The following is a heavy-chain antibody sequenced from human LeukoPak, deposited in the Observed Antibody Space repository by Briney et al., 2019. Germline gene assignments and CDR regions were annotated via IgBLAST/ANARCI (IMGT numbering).Heavy chain of an antibody. V-gene: IGHV1-69*04. CDR3: ARASAGIEMATIEIGPFDY. CDR1: GGTFSSYS. Sequence: ASVKLSCKASGGTFSSYSISWVRQAPGQGLEWMGRIIPSLGIANYAQQFQGRVTITADKSTSTAYMELSSLRSEDTAVYYCARASAGIEMATIEIGPFDYWGQGTLVTVSS. CDR2: IIPSLGIA. J-gene: IGHJ4*02. D-gene: IGHD5-24*01.